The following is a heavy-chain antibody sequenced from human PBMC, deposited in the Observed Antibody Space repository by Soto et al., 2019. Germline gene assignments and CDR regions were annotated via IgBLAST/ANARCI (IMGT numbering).Heavy chain of an antibody. Sequence: GASVKVSCKASGYTFTNYGIHWVHQAPGQRLEWMGWINAGNGDTKYSENFQGRVTITRDTSASTVYLDLSSLSSEDTAFYYCARTGHSGSYDYWGQGTLVTVSS. V-gene: IGHV1-3*01. CDR2: INAGNGDT. J-gene: IGHJ4*02. CDR1: GYTFTNYG. D-gene: IGHD3-22*01. CDR3: ARTGHSGSYDY.